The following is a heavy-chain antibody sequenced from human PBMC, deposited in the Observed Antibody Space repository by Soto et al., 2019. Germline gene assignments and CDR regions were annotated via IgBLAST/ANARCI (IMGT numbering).Heavy chain of an antibody. D-gene: IGHD4-17*01. J-gene: IGHJ4*02. V-gene: IGHV3-48*02. Sequence: DVHLVESGGGLVQPGGSLRLSCAASGYFFSSYSMNWVRQAPGKGLEWLSHISGSSSTIYYADSVKGRFTISRDNAKDSLFLQMNSLRDEDTAFYYCAINDYGGDFDYWGPGTLGTVSS. CDR1: GYFFSSYS. CDR3: AINDYGGDFDY. CDR2: ISGSSSTI.